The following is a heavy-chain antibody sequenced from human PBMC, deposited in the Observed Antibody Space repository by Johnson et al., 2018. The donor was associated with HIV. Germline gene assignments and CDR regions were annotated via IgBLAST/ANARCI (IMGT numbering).Heavy chain of an antibody. J-gene: IGHJ3*02. Sequence: QVQLVESGGGVVQPGGSLRLSCAASGFTFTTYGMHWVRQAPGKGLEWVALIRYDGSNKYYTDSVKGRFTISRDNSKNTLYLQMNSLRAEDTAVFYCARACRDGYTCDAFDIWGQGTMVTVSS. CDR3: ARACRDGYTCDAFDI. CDR1: GFTFTTYG. D-gene: IGHD5-24*01. V-gene: IGHV3-30*02. CDR2: IRYDGSNK.